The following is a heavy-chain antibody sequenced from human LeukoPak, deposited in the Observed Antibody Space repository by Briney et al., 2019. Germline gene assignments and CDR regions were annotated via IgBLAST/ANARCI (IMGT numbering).Heavy chain of an antibody. Sequence: PGGSLRLSCAASGFTFSTYAMSWVRQAPGKGLEWVSAISSSASGTYYPDSVRGRFTISRDNSKNTLYLQMNSLRAEDTAVYYCAKVLTSGTYYYFDYWGQGTLVTVSS. CDR1: GFTFSTYA. J-gene: IGHJ4*02. CDR3: AKVLTSGTYYYFDY. V-gene: IGHV3-23*01. CDR2: ISSSASGT. D-gene: IGHD1-26*01.